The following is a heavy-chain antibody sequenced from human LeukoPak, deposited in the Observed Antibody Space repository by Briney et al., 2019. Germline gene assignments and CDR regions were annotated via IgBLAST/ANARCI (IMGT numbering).Heavy chain of an antibody. CDR3: ARETIAARSWFDP. Sequence: SETLSLTCTVSGGSISSGSYYWSWIRQPAGKGLEWIGRIYTSGSTNYNPSLKSRVTMSVDTSKNQFSLKLSSVTAADTAVYYCARETIAARSWFDPWGQGTLVTVSS. D-gene: IGHD6-6*01. CDR2: IYTSGST. CDR1: GGSISSGSYY. V-gene: IGHV4-61*02. J-gene: IGHJ5*02.